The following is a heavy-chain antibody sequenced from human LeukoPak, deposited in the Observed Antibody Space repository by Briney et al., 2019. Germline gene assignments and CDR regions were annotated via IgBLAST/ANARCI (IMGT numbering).Heavy chain of an antibody. CDR2: IYYSGST. J-gene: IGHJ4*02. V-gene: IGHV4-31*03. D-gene: IGHD4/OR15-4a*01. Sequence: PSETRSLTCTVSGGSISSGGYYWSWIRQPPGKGLEWIGYIYYSGSTYYNPSLKSRVTISVDTSKNQFSLNLSSVTAADTAVYYCARERTTTVLDYWGQGTLVTVSS. CDR3: ARERTTTVLDY. CDR1: GGSISSGGYY.